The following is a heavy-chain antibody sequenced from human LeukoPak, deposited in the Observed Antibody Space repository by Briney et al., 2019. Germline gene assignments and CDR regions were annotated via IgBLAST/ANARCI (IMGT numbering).Heavy chain of an antibody. J-gene: IGHJ4*02. D-gene: IGHD3-3*01. CDR1: GFIFSDYW. V-gene: IGHV3-74*01. Sequence: SGGSLRLSCAASGFIFSDYWMHWVRQGPGKGLVWVSRIKSDGSSTSYAESVKGRFTTSRDNAKNTVYVHMNSLRAEDTAVYYCAKEFSLLEWLLVGFDYWGQGTLVTVSS. CDR2: IKSDGSST. CDR3: AKEFSLLEWLLVGFDY.